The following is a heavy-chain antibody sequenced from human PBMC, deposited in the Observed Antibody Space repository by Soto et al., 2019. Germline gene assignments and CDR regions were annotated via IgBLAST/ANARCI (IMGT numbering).Heavy chain of an antibody. V-gene: IGHV1-2*04. Sequence: GASVKVSCKASGYTFTGYYMHWVRQAPGQGLEWMGWINPNSGGTNYAQKFQGWVTMTRDTSISTAYMELSRLRSDDTAVYYCARLGDRPAYYDSSGPAYGMDVWGQGTTVTVSS. CDR3: ARLGDRPAYYDSSGPAYGMDV. CDR2: INPNSGGT. CDR1: GYTFTGYY. J-gene: IGHJ6*02. D-gene: IGHD3-22*01.